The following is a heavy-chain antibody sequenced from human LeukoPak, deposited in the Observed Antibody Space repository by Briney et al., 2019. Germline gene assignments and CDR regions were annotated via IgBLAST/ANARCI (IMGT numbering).Heavy chain of an antibody. CDR2: ISGSGGGT. Sequence: GGTLRLSCAASGFIFSSYGMSWVRQAPGKGLEWVSGISGSGGGTYYADSVKGRFTISRDNSKNTLYLQMNSLRAEDTAVYYCAKDGPHIVVVTATTTDDAFDIWGQGTMVTVSS. V-gene: IGHV3-23*01. CDR1: GFIFSSYG. D-gene: IGHD2-21*02. CDR3: AKDGPHIVVVTATTTDDAFDI. J-gene: IGHJ3*02.